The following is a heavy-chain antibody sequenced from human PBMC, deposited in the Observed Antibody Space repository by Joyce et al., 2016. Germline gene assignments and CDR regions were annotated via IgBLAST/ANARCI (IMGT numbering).Heavy chain of an antibody. V-gene: IGHV4-39*07. CDR2: LHEATTT. D-gene: IGHD3-22*01. J-gene: IGHJ3*01. CDR3: ARDFSMIIDVFEL. CDR1: GDSINNGDYY. Sequence: QVQLQESGPGLVKPSETLSLTCTVSGDSINNGDYYWAWLRQPPGKGLEWFGILHEATTTYYNPSLKSRMFMSVDTSKNQFSLKVDSVTAADTAVYYCARDFSMIIDVFELWGLGTLVTVSS.